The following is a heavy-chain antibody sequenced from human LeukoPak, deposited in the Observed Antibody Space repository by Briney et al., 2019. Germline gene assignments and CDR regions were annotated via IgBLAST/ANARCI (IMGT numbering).Heavy chain of an antibody. CDR3: ARGSSGDYSVSGSAWFDP. J-gene: IGHJ5*02. D-gene: IGHD3-10*01. CDR1: GYTFTNYD. CDR2: MNPNSGNT. Sequence: GASVKVSCKASGYTFTNYDINWVRLATGQGLEWMGWMNPNSGNTGYAQKFQGRVTMTRNTSVSTAYMDLSSLRSGDTAVYYCARGSSGDYSVSGSAWFDPWGQGTLVTVSS. V-gene: IGHV1-8*01.